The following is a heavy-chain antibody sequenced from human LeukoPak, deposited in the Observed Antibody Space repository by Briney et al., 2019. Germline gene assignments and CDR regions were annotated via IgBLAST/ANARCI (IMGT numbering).Heavy chain of an antibody. CDR1: GFTFSSYA. CDR2: ISYDGSNK. V-gene: IGHV3-30-3*01. Sequence: GGSLRLSCAASGFTFSSYAMHWVRQAPGKGLEWVAVISYDGSNKYYADSVKGRFTISRDNSKNTLYLQMNSLRAEDTAVYYCAKDHDYGSGSYLDYWGQGTLVTVSS. CDR3: AKDHDYGSGSYLDY. J-gene: IGHJ4*02. D-gene: IGHD3-10*01.